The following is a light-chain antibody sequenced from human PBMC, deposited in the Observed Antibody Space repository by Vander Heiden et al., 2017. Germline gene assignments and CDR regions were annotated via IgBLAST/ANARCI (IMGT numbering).Light chain of an antibody. J-gene: IGLJ1*01. V-gene: IGLV2-14*03. Sequence: QSAMTQPASVSGPLGKSTTISCAGTSSDVGGYDSVSWYQQHPGKAPKLMIYDVTYRPSGVSIRFSGSKSGNTASLTISGLQAEDESDYYCSSYTTTGTRLFGTGTKVTVL. CDR3: SSYTTTGTRL. CDR1: SSDVGGYDS. CDR2: DVT.